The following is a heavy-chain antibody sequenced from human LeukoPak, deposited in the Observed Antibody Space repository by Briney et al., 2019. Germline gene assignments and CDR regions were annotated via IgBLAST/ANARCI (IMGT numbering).Heavy chain of an antibody. V-gene: IGHV4-39*07. J-gene: IGHJ5*02. CDR3: ARVLGDTAMDYNWFDP. Sequence: PSETLSLTCTVSGGSISSSSYYWGWIRQPPGKGLEWIGSIYYSGSTYYNPSLKSRVTISVDTSKNQFSLKLSSVTAADTAVYYCARVLGDTAMDYNWFDPWGQGTLVTVSS. CDR1: GGSISSSSYY. D-gene: IGHD5-18*01. CDR2: IYYSGST.